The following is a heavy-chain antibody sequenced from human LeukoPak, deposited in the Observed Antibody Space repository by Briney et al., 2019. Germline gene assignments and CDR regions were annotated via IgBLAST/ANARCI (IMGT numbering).Heavy chain of an antibody. J-gene: IGHJ4*02. CDR2: ISYDGSTI. V-gene: IGHV3-30*03. Sequence: GGDLSLYCASTGFTFSGHGMHWVGQAPGKGLEWVAIISYDGSTIYYADSVKGRFTISRDNSKNTLFLQMNSLRAEDTAVYYCARDQDYSDRSGYYYVFYYWGQGTLVTVSS. CDR1: GFTFSGHG. D-gene: IGHD3-22*01. CDR3: ARDQDYSDRSGYYYVFYY.